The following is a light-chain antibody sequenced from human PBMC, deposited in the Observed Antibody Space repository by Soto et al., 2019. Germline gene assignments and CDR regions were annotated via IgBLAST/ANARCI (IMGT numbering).Light chain of an antibody. CDR2: DAS. CDR1: QSVSSY. J-gene: IGKJ1*01. V-gene: IGKV3-11*01. Sequence: EIVLTQSPATLSLSPGERATLSCRASQSVSSYLAWYQQKPGQAPRLLIYDASNRATGIPARFSGSGSGTDFTLTISSLEPEDFAVYFCQQRYDWPWTFGLGTKVDI. CDR3: QQRYDWPWT.